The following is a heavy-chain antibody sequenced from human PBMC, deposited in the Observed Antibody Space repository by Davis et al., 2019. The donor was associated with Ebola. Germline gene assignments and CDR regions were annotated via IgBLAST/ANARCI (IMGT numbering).Heavy chain of an antibody. CDR3: ARQYGSFDY. CDR2: ISAYNGNT. Sequence: AASVKVSCKASGYTFTSYGISWVRQAPGQGLEWMGWISAYNGNTNYAQKLQGRVTMTTDTSTSTVYMELSSLRSEDTAVYYCARQYGSFDYWGQGTLVTVSS. D-gene: IGHD4-17*01. J-gene: IGHJ4*02. CDR1: GYTFTSYG. V-gene: IGHV1-18*01.